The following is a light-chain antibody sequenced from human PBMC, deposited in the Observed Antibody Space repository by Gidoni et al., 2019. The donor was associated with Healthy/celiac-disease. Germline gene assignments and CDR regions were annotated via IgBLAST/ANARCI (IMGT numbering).Light chain of an antibody. J-gene: IGKJ4*01. CDR2: DAS. CDR1: QDISNY. V-gene: IGKV1-33*01. Sequence: DIQMTQSPSSLSASVGDRVTITCQASQDISNYLNWYQQEPGKAPKLLIYDASNLETGVPSRFSGSGSGTDFTFTISSLQPEDIATYYCQQYDNLPLTFXGXTKVELK. CDR3: QQYDNLPLT.